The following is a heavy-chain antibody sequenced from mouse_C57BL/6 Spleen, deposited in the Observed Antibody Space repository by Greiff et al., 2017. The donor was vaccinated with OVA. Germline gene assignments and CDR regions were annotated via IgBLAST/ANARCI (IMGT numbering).Heavy chain of an antibody. CDR1: GYTFTDYY. CDR2: INPYNGGT. CDR3: ARYVDAMDY. J-gene: IGHJ4*01. V-gene: IGHV1-19*01. Sequence: VQLQQSGPVLVKPGASVKMSCKASGYTFTDYYMNWVKQSHGKSLEWIGVINPYNGGTSYNQKFKGKDTLTVDKYSSTAYMELNSLTSEDSAVYYCARYVDAMDYWGQGTSVTVSS.